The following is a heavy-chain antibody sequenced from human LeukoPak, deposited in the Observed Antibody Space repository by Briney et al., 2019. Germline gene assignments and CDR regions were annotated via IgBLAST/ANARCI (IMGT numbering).Heavy chain of an antibody. CDR3: ARVRAPHYYDY. CDR1: GFSLSGYG. V-gene: IGHV3-30-3*01. J-gene: IGHJ4*02. Sequence: GSLRLSCAASGFSLSGYGMHWVRQAPGKGLEWVAVISYDGSKKYYADSVKGRFTISRDNPKNTQYLEMNSLKAEDTAVYYCARVRAPHYYDYWGQGTLVTVSS. CDR2: ISYDGSKK.